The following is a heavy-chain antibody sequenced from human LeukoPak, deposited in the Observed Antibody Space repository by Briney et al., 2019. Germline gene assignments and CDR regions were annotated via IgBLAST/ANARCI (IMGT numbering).Heavy chain of an antibody. Sequence: SETLSLTCTVSGGSISSYYWSWIRQPPGKGPEWIGYIYTSGSTNYNPSLKSRVTISVDTSKNQFSLKLSSVTATDTAVYYCARRVYLHDAFDIWGQGTMVTVSS. V-gene: IGHV4-4*09. CDR3: ARRVYLHDAFDI. J-gene: IGHJ3*02. D-gene: IGHD3-16*02. CDR1: GGSISSYY. CDR2: IYTSGST.